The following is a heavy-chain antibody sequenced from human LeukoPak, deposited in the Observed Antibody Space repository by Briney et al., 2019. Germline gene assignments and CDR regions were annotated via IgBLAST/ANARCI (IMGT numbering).Heavy chain of an antibody. CDR3: ARVTRSSGWSFDY. V-gene: IGHV4-39*07. D-gene: IGHD6-19*01. Sequence: SETLSLTCTVSGGSISSSSYYWSWIRQPPGKGLEWIGSIYYSGSTYYNPSLKSRVTISVDTSKNQFSLKLGSVTAADTAVYYCARVTRSSGWSFDYWGQGTLVTVSS. CDR1: GGSISSSSYY. CDR2: IYYSGST. J-gene: IGHJ4*02.